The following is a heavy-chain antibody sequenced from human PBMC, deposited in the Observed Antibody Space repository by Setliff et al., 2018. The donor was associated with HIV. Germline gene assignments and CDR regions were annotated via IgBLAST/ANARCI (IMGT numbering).Heavy chain of an antibody. CDR2: IFNDGRT. D-gene: IGHD3-10*01. CDR1: GGSISSSSYC. V-gene: IGHV4-39*01. CDR3: ARHFPSISLFFGDPGPFDR. Sequence: PSETLSLTCTVSGGSISSSSYCWGWIRQPPGKGLEWIGSIFNDGRTYYNPSLKTRVTIPMDASTNQFSLKLTSVTAADTAVYFCARHFPSISLFFGDPGPFDRWGQGALVTVSS. J-gene: IGHJ4*02.